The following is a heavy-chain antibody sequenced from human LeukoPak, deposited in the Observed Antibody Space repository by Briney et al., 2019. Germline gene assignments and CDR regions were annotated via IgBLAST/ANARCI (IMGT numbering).Heavy chain of an antibody. D-gene: IGHD5-18*01. CDR1: GGSISSGSYH. Sequence: SQTLSLTCTVSGGSISSGSYHWSWIRQPAGKALEWIGRIYTSGRTIYNPSLKSRVTMSVDTSKNQFSLKLSSVTAADTAVYYCARGRYNYALEDYFDYWGQGTLVTVSS. V-gene: IGHV4-61*02. CDR3: ARGRYNYALEDYFDY. CDR2: IYTSGRT. J-gene: IGHJ4*02.